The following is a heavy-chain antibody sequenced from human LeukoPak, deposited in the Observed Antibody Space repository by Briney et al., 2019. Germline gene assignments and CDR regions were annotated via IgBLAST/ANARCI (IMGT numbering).Heavy chain of an antibody. CDR1: GYTFTSYA. CDR3: ARAPNYYDSSGYTVDAFDI. Sequence: ASVKVSCKASGYTFTSYAIHWVRQAPGQRLEWMGWISAGNGNTKYSQNFQGRVTFISNTSATTAFMELSSLRSEDAAVYYCARAPNYYDSSGYTVDAFDIWGQGTMVTVSS. D-gene: IGHD3-22*01. J-gene: IGHJ3*02. CDR2: ISAGNGNT. V-gene: IGHV1-3*01.